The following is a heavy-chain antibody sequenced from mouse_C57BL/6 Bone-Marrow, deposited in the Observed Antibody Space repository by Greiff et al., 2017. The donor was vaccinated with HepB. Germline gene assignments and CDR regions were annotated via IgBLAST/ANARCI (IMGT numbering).Heavy chain of an antibody. CDR3: TAAFYYYGSSWYFDV. Sequence: EVKVEESGGGLVQPGGSMKLSCVASGFTFSNYWMNWVRQSPEKGLEWVAQIRLKSDNYATHYAESVKGRFTISRDDSKSSVYLQMNNLRAEDTGIYYCTAAFYYYGSSWYFDVWGTGTTVTVSS. CDR2: IRLKSDNYAT. J-gene: IGHJ1*03. CDR1: GFTFSNYW. D-gene: IGHD1-1*01. V-gene: IGHV6-3*01.